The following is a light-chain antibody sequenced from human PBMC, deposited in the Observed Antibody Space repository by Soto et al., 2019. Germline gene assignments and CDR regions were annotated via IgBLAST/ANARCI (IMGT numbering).Light chain of an antibody. Sequence: QSALTQPASVSGSPGQSITISCTGTSLVSWYQQHPGKAPKLMIYEGSKRPSGVSNRFSGSKSGNTASLTISGLQAEDEADYYCCSYAAGGTIFGTGTKVTVL. J-gene: IGLJ1*01. CDR2: EGS. CDR3: CSYAAGGTI. CDR1: SL. V-gene: IGLV2-23*03.